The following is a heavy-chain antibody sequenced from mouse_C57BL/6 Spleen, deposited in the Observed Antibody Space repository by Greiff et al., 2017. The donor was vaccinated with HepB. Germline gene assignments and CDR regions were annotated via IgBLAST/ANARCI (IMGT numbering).Heavy chain of an antibody. D-gene: IGHD3-3*01. CDR3: ARGDDWYFDV. V-gene: IGHV1-26*01. J-gene: IGHJ1*03. Sequence: DVQLQESGPELVKPGASVKISCKASGYTFTDYYMNWVKQSHGKSLEWIGDINPNNGGTSYNQKFKGKATLTVDKSSSTAYMELRSRTSEDSAVYYCARGDDWYFDVWGTGTTVTVSS. CDR1: GYTFTDYY. CDR2: INPNNGGT.